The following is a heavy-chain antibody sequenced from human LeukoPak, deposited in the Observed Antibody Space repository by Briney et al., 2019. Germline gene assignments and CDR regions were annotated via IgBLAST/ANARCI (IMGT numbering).Heavy chain of an antibody. CDR3: ARASYCSSTSCYAYWYFDL. V-gene: IGHV3-13*01. J-gene: IGHJ2*01. D-gene: IGHD2-2*01. CDR1: GFTFSSYD. CDR2: IGTAGDT. Sequence: GGSLRLSCAASGFTFSSYDMHWVRQATGKGLEWVSAIGTAGDTYYPGSVKGRFTISRENAKNSLYLQMNSLRAGNTAVYYCARASYCSSTSCYAYWYFDLWGRGTLVTVSS.